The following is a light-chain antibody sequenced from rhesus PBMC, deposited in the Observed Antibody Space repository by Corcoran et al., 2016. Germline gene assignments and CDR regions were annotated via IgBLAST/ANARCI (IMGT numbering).Light chain of an antibody. V-gene: IGKV1-22*01. CDR2: KAS. J-gene: IGKJ1*01. CDR3: QQYSSRPWT. CDR1: QGISSW. Sequence: DIQMTQSPSSLSASVGDTVTITCRASQGISSWLAWYQQKPGKAPKLLIYKASSLQRGVPSRFSGRGSGTDFTLTISSLQSEDFATYYCQQYSSRPWTFGQGTKMEIK.